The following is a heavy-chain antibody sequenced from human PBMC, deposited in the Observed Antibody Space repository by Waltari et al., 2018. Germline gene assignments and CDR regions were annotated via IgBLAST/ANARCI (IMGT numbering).Heavy chain of an antibody. CDR1: AYPFTASY. CDR3: ARVIYSSGWNPIDF. D-gene: IGHD6-19*01. J-gene: IGHJ4*02. Sequence: QVQLLQSGAEVKKAGASVKVTCKASAYPFTASYMHWVRLAPGQGLEWMGWINPKTGGTRIAQKFQGRVTVTSDASITTGYMELTSLRSDDTALYYCARVIYSSGWNPIDFWGQGTLVTVSS. V-gene: IGHV1-2*02. CDR2: INPKTGGT.